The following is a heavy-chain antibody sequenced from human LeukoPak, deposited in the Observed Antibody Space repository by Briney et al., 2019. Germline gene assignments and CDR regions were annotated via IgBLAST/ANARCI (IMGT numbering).Heavy chain of an antibody. D-gene: IGHD3-22*01. CDR3: ARTLYYYDSSGYSDY. J-gene: IGHJ4*02. Sequence: ASVKVSCKASGYTFTRYGISWVRQAPGQGLEWMGWISAYNGNTNYAQKLQGRVTMTTDTSTSTAYMELRSLRSDDTAVYYCARTLYYYDSSGYSDYWGQGTLVTVSS. V-gene: IGHV1-18*01. CDR2: ISAYNGNT. CDR1: GYTFTRYG.